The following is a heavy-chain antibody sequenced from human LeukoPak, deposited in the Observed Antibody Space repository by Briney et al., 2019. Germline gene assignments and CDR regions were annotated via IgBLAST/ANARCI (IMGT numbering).Heavy chain of an antibody. CDR3: ANHYGSGSSSRFDS. D-gene: IGHD3-10*01. CDR1: GFVFRNYA. CDR2: ISGSGGGT. J-gene: IGHJ5*01. Sequence: GGSLRLSCAASGFVFRNYAMNWVRQAPGKGLEWVSSISGSGGGTYYADSVKGRFTISRDNSRNTLYLQMNNLRAEDTAVYHCANHYGSGSSSRFDSWGQGTLVTVSS. V-gene: IGHV3-23*01.